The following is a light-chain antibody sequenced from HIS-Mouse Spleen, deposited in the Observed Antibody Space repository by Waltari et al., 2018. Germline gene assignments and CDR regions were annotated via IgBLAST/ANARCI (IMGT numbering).Light chain of an antibody. CDR3: YSTDSSGNHRV. CDR1: ALPKKY. Sequence: SYELTQPPSVPVSPGQTARITCSGDALPKKYAYGYQQKSGQAPVLVIYEDSKRPSGIPERFSGSSSGTMATLTISGAQVEDEADYYCYSTDSSGNHRVFGGGTKLTVL. V-gene: IGLV3-10*01. J-gene: IGLJ2*01. CDR2: EDS.